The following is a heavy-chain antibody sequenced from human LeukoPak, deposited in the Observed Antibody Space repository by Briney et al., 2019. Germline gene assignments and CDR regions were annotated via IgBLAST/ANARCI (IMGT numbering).Heavy chain of an antibody. CDR2: ITYDGSDK. J-gene: IGHJ4*02. V-gene: IGHV3-30-3*01. D-gene: IGHD6-19*01. Sequence: GGSLRLSCAASGFTFSNYAMHWVRQAPGKGLEWVAVITYDGSDKYYADSVKGRFTISRDNSKNTLYLQMNSLRPEDTAVYYCARDWGRRYSSGWYGDFDYWGQGTLVTVSS. CDR1: GFTFSNYA. CDR3: ARDWGRRYSSGWYGDFDY.